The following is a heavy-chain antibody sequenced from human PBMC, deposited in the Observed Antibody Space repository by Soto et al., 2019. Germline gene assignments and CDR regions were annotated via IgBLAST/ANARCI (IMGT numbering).Heavy chain of an antibody. J-gene: IGHJ5*02. V-gene: IGHV1-69*01. Sequence: QVQLVQSGDEVKKPGSSVKVSCKASGGSFSSYAFSWVRQAPGQGLEWMGGIIPSFGTPNYAQRFQGRVTISADESTTTVDMDLRRLRSEYTAVYYCARGSSSTVGPTGWFDPWGQGTLVTVTS. D-gene: IGHD1-26*01. CDR3: ARGSSSTVGPTGWFDP. CDR1: GGSFSSYA. CDR2: IIPSFGTP.